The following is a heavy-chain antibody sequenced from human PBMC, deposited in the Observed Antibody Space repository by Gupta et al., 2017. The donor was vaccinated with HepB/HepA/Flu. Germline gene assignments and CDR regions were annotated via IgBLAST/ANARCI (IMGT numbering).Heavy chain of an antibody. CDR3: AREPSYYGMDV. CDR1: GFTVRGSY. V-gene: IGHV3-66*01. J-gene: IGHJ6*02. CDR2: IYGSGST. Sequence: EVQLVESAGGLIQPGGSLRVSCAASGFTVRGSYLSWVRQAPGKGLEWVSVIYGSGSTYYADSVKGRFTISRDNSKNTLYLQMNSLRAEDTAVYYCAREPSYYGMDVWGQVTTVTVSS.